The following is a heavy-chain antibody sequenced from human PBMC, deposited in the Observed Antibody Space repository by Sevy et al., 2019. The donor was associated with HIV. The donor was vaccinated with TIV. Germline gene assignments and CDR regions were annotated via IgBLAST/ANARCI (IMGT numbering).Heavy chain of an antibody. CDR1: GFTFSANW. CDR2: IKADGSDK. V-gene: IGHV3-7*01. Sequence: GGSLRLSCAASGFTFSANWMNWVRQAPGKGLEWVANIKADGSDKHYVDSVEGRFTISRDNAKNLLFLQMNSLRVEDTAVYYCSHDTIGRFGSWGQGTLVTASS. CDR3: SHDTIGRFGS. J-gene: IGHJ4*02. D-gene: IGHD3-16*01.